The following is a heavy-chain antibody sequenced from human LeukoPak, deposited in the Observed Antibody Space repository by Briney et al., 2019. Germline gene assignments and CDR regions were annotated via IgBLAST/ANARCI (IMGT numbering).Heavy chain of an antibody. J-gene: IGHJ4*02. Sequence: GGSLRLSCAASGFTFSSYGMHWVRQAPGKGLEWVAVIWYDGTNKYYADSVKGRFTISRDNSKNTLFLQMNSLRAEDTAVYYCARTPYSSGWYSSNDYWGQGTVVTVSS. V-gene: IGHV3-33*01. D-gene: IGHD6-19*01. CDR1: GFTFSSYG. CDR2: IWYDGTNK. CDR3: ARTPYSSGWYSSNDY.